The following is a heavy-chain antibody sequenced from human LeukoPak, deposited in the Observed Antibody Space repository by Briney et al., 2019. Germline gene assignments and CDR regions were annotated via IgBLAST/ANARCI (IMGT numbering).Heavy chain of an antibody. V-gene: IGHV4-59*01. D-gene: IGHD5-18*01. Sequence: SETLSLTCTVSGGSISSYYWSWIRQPPGKGLEWIGYIYYSGSTNYNPSLKGRVTISVDTSKNQFSLKLSSVTAADTAVYYCARAWIQPGWFDPWGQGTLVTVSS. J-gene: IGHJ5*02. CDR3: ARAWIQPGWFDP. CDR2: IYYSGST. CDR1: GGSISSYY.